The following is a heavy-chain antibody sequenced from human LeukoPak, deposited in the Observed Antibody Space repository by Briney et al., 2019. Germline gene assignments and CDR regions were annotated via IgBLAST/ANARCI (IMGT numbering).Heavy chain of an antibody. CDR2: IYTSGST. V-gene: IGHV4-4*07. D-gene: IGHD2-2*01. CDR3: ARAVCSSTSCYEDNWFDP. CDR1: GGSISSYY. Sequence: SETLSLTCTVSGGSISSYYWSWIRQPAGKGLEWIGRIYTSGSTNYNPSLKSRVTMSVDTSKNQFSLKLSSVTVADTAVYYCARAVCSSTSCYEDNWFDPWGQGTLVTVSS. J-gene: IGHJ5*02.